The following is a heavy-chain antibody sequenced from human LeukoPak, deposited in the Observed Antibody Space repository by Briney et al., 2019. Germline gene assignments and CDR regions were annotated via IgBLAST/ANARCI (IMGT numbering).Heavy chain of an antibody. CDR1: GFTFSSYG. Sequence: GGSLRLSCAASGFTFSSYGMHWVRQAPGKGLEWVAVIWYDGSNKDYADSVKGRFTISRDNSKNTLYLQMNSLRAEDTAVYYCAKGIVVAHSYYYYYMDVWGKGTTVTVSS. CDR3: AKGIVVAHSYYYYYMDV. D-gene: IGHD3-22*01. J-gene: IGHJ6*03. V-gene: IGHV3-33*06. CDR2: IWYDGSNK.